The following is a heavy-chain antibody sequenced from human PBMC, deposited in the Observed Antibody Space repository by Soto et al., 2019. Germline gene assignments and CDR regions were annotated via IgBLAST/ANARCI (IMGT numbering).Heavy chain of an antibody. CDR1: GFTFSSYG. CDR3: ARGLGSSSSLDYYGMDV. V-gene: IGHV3-33*01. J-gene: IGHJ6*02. Sequence: AGSLRLSCAASGFTFSSYGMHWVCQASGKGLGWVAVRWYVGSNKYYADSVKGRFTLSRNNSKNTLYLQMNGMRAEDTAVYYYARGLGSSSSLDYYGMDVWGQGTTVTVSS. D-gene: IGHD6-6*01. CDR2: RWYVGSNK.